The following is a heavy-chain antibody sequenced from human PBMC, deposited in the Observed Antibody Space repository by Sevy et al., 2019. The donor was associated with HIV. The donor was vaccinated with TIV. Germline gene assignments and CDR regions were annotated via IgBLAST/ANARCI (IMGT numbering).Heavy chain of an antibody. J-gene: IGHJ4*02. Sequence: GGSLRLSCAASGFTFRSYVMNWVRQAPGKGPEWVSGISGSGGSTYYADSVKGRFTISRDNSKDTLYLQMNSLRAEDTAVYYCEKDGGVGATHFDYWGQGTLVTVSS. CDR3: EKDGGVGATHFDY. D-gene: IGHD1-26*01. V-gene: IGHV3-23*01. CDR2: ISGSGGST. CDR1: GFTFRSYV.